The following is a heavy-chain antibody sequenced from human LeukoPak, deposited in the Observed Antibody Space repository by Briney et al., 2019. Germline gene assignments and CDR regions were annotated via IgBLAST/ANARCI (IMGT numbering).Heavy chain of an antibody. Sequence: QPGGSLRLSCAASGFTFSSYWMHWVRQAPGKGLVWVSHINSDGSSTNYADSVKGRFTISRDNAKNTLYLQMNRLRAEDTAVYYCARTGIAARPTVWFDPWGQGTLVTVSS. V-gene: IGHV3-74*01. CDR2: INSDGSST. CDR1: GFTFSSYW. D-gene: IGHD6-6*01. CDR3: ARTGIAARPTVWFDP. J-gene: IGHJ5*02.